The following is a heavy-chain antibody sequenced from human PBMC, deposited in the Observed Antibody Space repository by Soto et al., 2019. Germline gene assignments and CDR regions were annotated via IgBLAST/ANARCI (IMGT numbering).Heavy chain of an antibody. CDR3: ARAGPGYGDGSLGYYYGMDV. V-gene: IGHV1-2*04. D-gene: IGHD4-17*01. CDR2: INPNSGGT. J-gene: IGHJ6*02. CDR1: GYTFTGYY. Sequence: ASVKVSCKASGYTFTGYYMHWVRQAPGQGLEWMGWINPNSGGTNYAQKFQGWVTMTRDTSISTAYMELSRLRSDDTAVYYCARAGPGYGDGSLGYYYGMDVWGQGTTVTVSS.